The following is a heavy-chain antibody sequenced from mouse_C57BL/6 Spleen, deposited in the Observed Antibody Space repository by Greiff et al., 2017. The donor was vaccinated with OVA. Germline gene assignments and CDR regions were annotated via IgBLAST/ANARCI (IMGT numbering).Heavy chain of an antibody. CDR1: GFTFSDFY. CDR2: SRNKANDYTT. Sequence: EVKLVESGGGLVQSGRSLRLSCATSGFTFSDFYMEWVSQAPGKGLEWIAASRNKANDYTTEYSASVKGRFIVSRDTSQSILYLQMNALRAEYTAIYYCTRDALYESVAMDYWGQGTSVTVSS. J-gene: IGHJ4*01. V-gene: IGHV7-1*01. CDR3: TRDALYESVAMDY. D-gene: IGHD2-3*01.